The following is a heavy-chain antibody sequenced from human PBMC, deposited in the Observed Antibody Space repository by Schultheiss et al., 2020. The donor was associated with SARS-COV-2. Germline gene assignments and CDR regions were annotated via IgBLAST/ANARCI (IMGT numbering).Heavy chain of an antibody. V-gene: IGHV3-11*01. D-gene: IGHD5-12*01. CDR1: GFTFSDYY. Sequence: GGSLRLSCAASGFTFSDYYMSWIRQAPGKGLEWVSYISSSGSTIYYADSVKGRFTISRDNAKNSLYLQMNSLKTEDTAVYYCTTEHIVAVYYYYGMDVWGQGTTVTVSS. J-gene: IGHJ6*02. CDR3: TTEHIVAVYYYYGMDV. CDR2: ISSSGSTI.